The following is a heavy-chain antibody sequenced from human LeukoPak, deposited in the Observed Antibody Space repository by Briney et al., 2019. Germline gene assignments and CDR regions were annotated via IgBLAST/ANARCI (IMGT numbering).Heavy chain of an antibody. D-gene: IGHD3-22*01. CDR1: GFSFTSYA. V-gene: IGHV1-3*03. CDR3: AVGDYYYDTRFDY. CDR2: VNADNSNT. Sequence: ASVKVSCKASGFSFTSYAIHWVRQAPGQRLEWMGWVNADNSNTKYSQEFQGRVTITRDTSASTAYMDLNSLRSEDMAVYYCAVGDYYYDTRFDYWGQGTLVTVSS. J-gene: IGHJ4*02.